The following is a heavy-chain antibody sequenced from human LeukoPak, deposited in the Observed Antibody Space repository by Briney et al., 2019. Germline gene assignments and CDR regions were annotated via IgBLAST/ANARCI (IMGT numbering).Heavy chain of an antibody. J-gene: IGHJ4*02. CDR2: IYSGGST. D-gene: IGHD6-19*01. CDR1: GFTVSSNY. CDR3: ARAGQWLGQYYFDY. V-gene: IGHV3-53*01. Sequence: GGSLRLSCAASGFTVSSNYMSWVRQAPGKGLEWVSVIYSGGSTYYTDSVKGRFTISRDNSKNTLYLQMNSLRAEDTAVYYCARAGQWLGQYYFDYWGQGTLVTVSS.